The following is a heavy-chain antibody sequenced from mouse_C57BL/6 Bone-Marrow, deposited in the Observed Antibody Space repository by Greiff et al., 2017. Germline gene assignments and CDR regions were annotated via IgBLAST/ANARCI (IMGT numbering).Heavy chain of an antibody. V-gene: IGHV14-4*01. CDR3: SSFDGNYFDC. J-gene: IGHJ2*01. CDR1: GFNIQDDY. Sequence: VQLKESGAELVRPGASVKLSCTASGFNIQDDYIHWVKQRPEQGLEWIGWIDPEIGDTEYASKFQGKATITSDTSSNTSYRQLSSLTSEDNALYYCSSFDGNYFDCWGQGAPLTGAS. CDR2: IDPEIGDT. D-gene: IGHD2-3*01.